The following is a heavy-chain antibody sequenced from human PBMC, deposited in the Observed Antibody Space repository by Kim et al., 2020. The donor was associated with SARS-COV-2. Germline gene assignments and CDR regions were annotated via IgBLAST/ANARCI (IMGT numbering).Heavy chain of an antibody. CDR3: ARDVGYFDL. V-gene: IGHV4-59*01. D-gene: IGHD2-15*01. CDR2: GST. Sequence: GSTNYNPSLKSRVTISVDTSKNQFSLKLTSVTAADTAVYYCARDVGYFDLWGRGTLVTVSS. J-gene: IGHJ2*01.